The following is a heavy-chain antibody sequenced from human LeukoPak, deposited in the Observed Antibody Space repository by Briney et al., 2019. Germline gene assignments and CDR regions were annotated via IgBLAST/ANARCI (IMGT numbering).Heavy chain of an antibody. CDR3: ARGYINFDY. CDR2: ISRNGDTI. CDR1: RFTFSDYY. Sequence: GGSLRLSCAASRFTFSDYYMSWIRQAPGKGLEWVSYISRNGDTIFYADSVKGRFTISRDNGKNSLYLQMRRLRAEDTAVYYCARGYINFDYWGQGTLVTVSS. J-gene: IGHJ4*02. V-gene: IGHV3-11*01. D-gene: IGHD5-24*01.